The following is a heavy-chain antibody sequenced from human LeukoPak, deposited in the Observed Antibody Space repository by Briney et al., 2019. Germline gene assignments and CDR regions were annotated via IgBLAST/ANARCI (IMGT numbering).Heavy chain of an antibody. V-gene: IGHV3-43*02. Sequence: GGSLRLSCAASGFTFSSFEMNWVRQAPGKGLEWVSLISGDGGSTYYADSVKGRFTISRDNSKNSLYLQMNSLRTEDTALYYCAKDIRLAGYFQHWGQGTLVTVSS. CDR2: ISGDGGST. D-gene: IGHD6-19*01. CDR1: GFTFSSFE. CDR3: AKDIRLAGYFQH. J-gene: IGHJ1*01.